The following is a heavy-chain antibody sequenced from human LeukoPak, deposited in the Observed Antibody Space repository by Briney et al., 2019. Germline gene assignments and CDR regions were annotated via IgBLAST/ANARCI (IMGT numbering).Heavy chain of an antibody. Sequence: PGGSLRLSCAASGFTFSSDSMSWVRQAPGKGLECVSSISSSSSDIYYADSVKGRFTISRDHDKHSLYLQMNSLRAEDTAVYYCGRGHWGLDYWGQGALVTVSS. D-gene: IGHD7-27*01. CDR1: GFTFSSDS. J-gene: IGHJ4*02. CDR2: ISSSSSDI. CDR3: GRGHWGLDY. V-gene: IGHV3-21*01.